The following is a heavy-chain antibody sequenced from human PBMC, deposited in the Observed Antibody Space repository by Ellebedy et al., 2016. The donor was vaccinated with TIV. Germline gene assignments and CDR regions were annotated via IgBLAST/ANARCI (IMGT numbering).Heavy chain of an antibody. Sequence: MPGGSLSLSCTVSGGSVSSGFYYWSWIRQPPGKGLEYIGYIYYSGSTNYHPSLKSRVTISVDTSKNQFSLKLSSVTTADTAVYYCARAGKHYHGLGGGDWSDTWGQGTLVIVSS. D-gene: IGHD3-10*01. CDR2: IYYSGST. CDR3: ARAGKHYHGLGGGDWSDT. CDR1: GGSVSSGFYY. J-gene: IGHJ5*02. V-gene: IGHV4-61*01.